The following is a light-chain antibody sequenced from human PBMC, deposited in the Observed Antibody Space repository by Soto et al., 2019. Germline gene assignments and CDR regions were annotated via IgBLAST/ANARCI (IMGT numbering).Light chain of an antibody. CDR3: QQYGGSPQT. V-gene: IGKV3-20*01. J-gene: IGKJ1*01. CDR1: QSVASNQ. Sequence: EIVLTQSPDTLSLSPGERATLSCRASQSVASNQLAWYQHKSGQAPRLLIHGVFTRANGIPDRFIGSGSGTDFTLTISRLEPEEFALYYCQQYGGSPQTVGQRTKVEIK. CDR2: GVF.